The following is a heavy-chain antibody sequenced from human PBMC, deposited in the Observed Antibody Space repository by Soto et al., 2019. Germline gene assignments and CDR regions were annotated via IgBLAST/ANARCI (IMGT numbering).Heavy chain of an antibody. V-gene: IGHV3-48*02. D-gene: IGHD2-8*01. CDR1: GFTFSSYS. J-gene: IGHJ6*02. CDR2: ISSSSSTI. Sequence: EVPLVESGGGLVQPGGSLRLSCAASGFTFSSYSMNWVRQAPGKGLEWVSYISSSSSTIYYADSVKGRFTISRDNAKNSLYLQMNSLRDEDTAVYYCARVLGYCTNGVCYSPGYYYYYGMDVWGQGNTVTVSS. CDR3: ARVLGYCTNGVCYSPGYYYYYGMDV.